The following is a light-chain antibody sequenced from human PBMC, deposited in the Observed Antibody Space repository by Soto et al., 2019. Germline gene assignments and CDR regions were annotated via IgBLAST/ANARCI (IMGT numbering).Light chain of an antibody. CDR3: HQYDDWPPYT. CDR2: GAY. J-gene: IGKJ2*01. Sequence: EIEMTQSPATLSLSPGERATVSCRASQSVGNNLAWYQPKSGQAPRLLIYGAYTRAAGVPARFSGTGSGTEFTLTISSLQSEDFAVYYCHQYDDWPPYTFGQGTKLEFK. V-gene: IGKV3-15*01. CDR1: QSVGNN.